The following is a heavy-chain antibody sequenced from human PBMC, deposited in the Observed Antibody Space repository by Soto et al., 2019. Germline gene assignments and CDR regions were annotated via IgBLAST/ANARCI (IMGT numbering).Heavy chain of an antibody. CDR1: GYSISSGYY. CDR2: IYHSGST. Sequence: PSETLSLTCAVSGYSISSGYYWGWIRQPPGKGLEWIGSIYHSGSTYYNPSLKSRVTISVDTSKNQFSLKLSSVTAADTAVYYCARDLDGLHDDTSGPFPRPGWGQGTLVTVSS. CDR3: ARDLDGLHDDTSGPFPRPG. V-gene: IGHV4-38-2*01. D-gene: IGHD3-22*01. J-gene: IGHJ1*01.